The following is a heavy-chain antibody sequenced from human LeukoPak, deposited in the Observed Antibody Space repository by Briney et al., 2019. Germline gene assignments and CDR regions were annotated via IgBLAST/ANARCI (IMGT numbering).Heavy chain of an antibody. J-gene: IGHJ4*02. CDR2: ICSGGTT. V-gene: IGHV3-53*01. Sequence: PGGSLRLSCAASGFTVSSNYMTWVRQAPGKGLEWVSVICSGGTTYYADSVKGRFTISRDNSKNTLYLQMNSLRAEDTAVYYCARDSVVRGVEYWGQGTLVTVSS. D-gene: IGHD3-10*01. CDR3: ARDSVVRGVEY. CDR1: GFTVSSNY.